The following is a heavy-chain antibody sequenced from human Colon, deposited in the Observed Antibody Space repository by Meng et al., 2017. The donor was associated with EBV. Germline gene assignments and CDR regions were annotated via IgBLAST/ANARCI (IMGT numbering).Heavy chain of an antibody. CDR1: GYTFINYA. CDR3: ARGGPYPDSSGFHWYFDL. J-gene: IGHJ2*01. V-gene: IGHV7-4-1*02. Sequence: QVQLVQSRSELKKPGASVKVSCKASGYTFINYAINWVRQAPGQGLEWMGWINTHTGNPTYGQGFTGRFVLSSDTSVSTANLQISSLKAEDTAVYYCARGGPYPDSSGFHWYFDLWGRGTLVTVSS. CDR2: INTHTGNP. D-gene: IGHD3-22*01.